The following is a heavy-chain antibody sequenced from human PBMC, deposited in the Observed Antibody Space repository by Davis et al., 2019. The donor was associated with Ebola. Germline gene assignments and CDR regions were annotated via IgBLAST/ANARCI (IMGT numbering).Heavy chain of an antibody. CDR3: AREAHGSGSYYKAFDY. D-gene: IGHD3-10*01. Sequence: AASVKVSCKASGYTFTSYGISWVRQAPGQGLEWMGWISAYNGNTNYAQKLQGRVTTTRDTSTSTVYMELSSLTSEDTAVYYCAREAHGSGSYYKAFDYWGQGTLVTVSS. CDR2: ISAYNGNT. V-gene: IGHV1-18*01. J-gene: IGHJ4*02. CDR1: GYTFTSYG.